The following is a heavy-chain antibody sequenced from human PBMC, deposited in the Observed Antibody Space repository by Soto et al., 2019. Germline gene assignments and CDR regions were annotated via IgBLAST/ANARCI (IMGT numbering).Heavy chain of an antibody. J-gene: IGHJ4*02. CDR2: IKQDGSEK. V-gene: IGHV3-7*03. Sequence: GGSLRLSCAASGFTFSSYWMSWVHQAPGKGLEWVANIKQDGSEKYYVDSVKGRFTISRDNAKNSLYLQMNSLRAEDTAVYYCARDFGPYGDYGLNWGQGTLVTVSS. CDR1: GFTFSSYW. CDR3: ARDFGPYGDYGLN. D-gene: IGHD4-17*01.